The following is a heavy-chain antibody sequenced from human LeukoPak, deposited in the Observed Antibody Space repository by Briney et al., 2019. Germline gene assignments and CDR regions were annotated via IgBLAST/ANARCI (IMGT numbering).Heavy chain of an antibody. CDR2: IIPIFGTA. D-gene: IGHD2-2*01. CDR3: ARGDIVVVPAATAYYFDY. CDR1: GGTFSSYA. V-gene: IGHV1-69*13. J-gene: IGHJ4*02. Sequence: ASVKVSCTASGGTFSSYAISWVRQAPGQGLEWMGGIIPIFGTANYAQKFQGRVTITADESTSSAYMELSSLRSEDTAVYYCARGDIVVVPAATAYYFDYWGQGTLVTVSS.